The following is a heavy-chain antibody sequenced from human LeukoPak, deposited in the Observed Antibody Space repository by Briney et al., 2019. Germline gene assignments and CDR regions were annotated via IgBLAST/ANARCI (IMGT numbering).Heavy chain of an antibody. D-gene: IGHD3-22*01. J-gene: IGHJ4*02. CDR3: ARLRGYYDSGGYYL. V-gene: IGHV1-18*01. Sequence: GASVKVSCKASGYTFTSYGISWVRQAPGQGLEWMGWISAYNGNTNYAQKLQGRVTMPTDTSTSTAYMELRSLRSDDTAMYYCARLRGYYDSGGYYLWGQGTLVTVSS. CDR1: GYTFTSYG. CDR2: ISAYNGNT.